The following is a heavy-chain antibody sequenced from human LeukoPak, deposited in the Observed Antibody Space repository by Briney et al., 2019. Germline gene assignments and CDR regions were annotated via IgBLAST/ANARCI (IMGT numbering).Heavy chain of an antibody. V-gene: IGHV3-23*01. Sequence: GGSLRLSCVASGFTFSSYAMSWVRQAPGKGLEWVSAISGSGGNTYYADSVKGRFTISRDNSKNTLYLQMNSLRAEDTAVYYCAKDQSQVVVAATPDYWGQGTLVTVSS. D-gene: IGHD2-15*01. CDR3: AKDQSQVVVAATPDY. CDR1: GFTFSSYA. CDR2: ISGSGGNT. J-gene: IGHJ4*02.